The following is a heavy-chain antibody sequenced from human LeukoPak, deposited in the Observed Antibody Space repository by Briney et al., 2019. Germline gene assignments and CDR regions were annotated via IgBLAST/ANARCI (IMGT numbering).Heavy chain of an antibody. CDR2: IKQDGSKK. J-gene: IGHJ4*02. CDR1: GFIFSDYY. D-gene: IGHD2-21*02. V-gene: IGHV3-7*01. Sequence: GGSLRLSCAASGFIFSDYYMSWIRQAPGKGLEWVANIKQDGSKKSYVDSVKGRFTISRDNAKNSLYLQMNSLRAEDTAVYYCARFRTWGDKAFDYWGQGTLVTVSS. CDR3: ARFRTWGDKAFDY.